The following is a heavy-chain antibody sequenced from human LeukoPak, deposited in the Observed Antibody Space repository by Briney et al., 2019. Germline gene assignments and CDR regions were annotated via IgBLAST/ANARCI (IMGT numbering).Heavy chain of an antibody. CDR3: AKDPYDFWSGYFDY. Sequence: GGSLRLSCAASGFTFSSYGMHWVRQAPGKGLGWVAFIRYDGSNKYYADSVKGRFTISRDNSKNTLYLQMNSLRAEDTAVYYCAKDPYDFWSGYFDYWGQGTLVTVSS. V-gene: IGHV3-30*02. CDR2: IRYDGSNK. CDR1: GFTFSSYG. J-gene: IGHJ4*02. D-gene: IGHD3-3*01.